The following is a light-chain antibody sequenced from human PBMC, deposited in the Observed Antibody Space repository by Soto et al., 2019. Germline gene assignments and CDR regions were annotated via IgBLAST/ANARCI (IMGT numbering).Light chain of an antibody. V-gene: IGKV3-15*01. Sequence: EIVITQTPSTLSVSPGERATLSCRASQSVSSNLAWYQQKPGQAPRLLIYGASTRATGIPARFSGSGSGTEFTLTISSLQSEDFAVYYCQQYNNWPLTFGGGPKV. CDR2: GAS. J-gene: IGKJ4*01. CDR1: QSVSSN. CDR3: QQYNNWPLT.